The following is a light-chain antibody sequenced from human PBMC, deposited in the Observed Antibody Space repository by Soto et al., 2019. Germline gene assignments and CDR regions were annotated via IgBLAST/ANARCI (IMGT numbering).Light chain of an antibody. CDR1: QSVDSNF. J-gene: IGKJ1*01. CDR3: QQYHRSPPSWT. V-gene: IGKV3-20*01. Sequence: EIVLTQSPGTLSLSPGERATLSCRASQSVDSNFLAWYQQKPGQAPRLLIYGASSRATGVPDRFSGSGSGTDFTLTISRLEAGDFGLYYCQQYHRSPPSWTFGQGTKVEIK. CDR2: GAS.